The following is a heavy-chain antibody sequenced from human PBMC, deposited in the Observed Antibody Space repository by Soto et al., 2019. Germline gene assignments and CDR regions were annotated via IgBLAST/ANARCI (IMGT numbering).Heavy chain of an antibody. J-gene: IGHJ5*02. V-gene: IGHV4-39*01. CDR3: ARHADTGYTNSDNWFDP. CDR2: IHYSGAT. Sequence: SETLSLTCTVSGVSITSSGFYWGWLRQPPGKGLEWIGSIHYSGATYYNPSLTSRVTISRDTSKNQFSLRLSSVAAADTALYFCARHADTGYTNSDNWFDPWGQGTRVTVSS. CDR1: GVSITSSGFY. D-gene: IGHD6-25*01.